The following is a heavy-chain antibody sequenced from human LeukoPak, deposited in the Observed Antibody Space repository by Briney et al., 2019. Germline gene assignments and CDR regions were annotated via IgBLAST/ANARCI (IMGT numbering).Heavy chain of an antibody. CDR2: IIPIFGTA. CDR1: GGTFSSYA. D-gene: IGHD4-17*01. V-gene: IGHV1-69*13. CDR3: ASRDADYEYYFDY. J-gene: IGHJ4*02. Sequence: ASVKVTCKGSGGTFSSYAISWLRQPPGQGLEWMGGIIPIFGTANYEQKFQGRVTITADESTTTAYMELSSLTFDDTAVYYCASRDADYEYYFDYWGQGAVVTVSS.